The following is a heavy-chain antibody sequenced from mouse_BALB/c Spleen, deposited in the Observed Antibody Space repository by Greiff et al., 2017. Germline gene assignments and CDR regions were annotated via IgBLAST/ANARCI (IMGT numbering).Heavy chain of an antibody. V-gene: IGHV5-6*02. CDR2: ISSGGSYT. CDR1: GFTFSSYG. CDR3: ARRAYYGNYGYFDV. J-gene: IGHJ1*01. D-gene: IGHD2-10*01. Sequence: EVNVVESGGDLVKPGGSLKLSCAASGFTFSSYGMSWVRQTPDKRLEWVATISSGGSYTYYPDSVKGRFTISRDNAKNTLYLQMSSLKSEDTAMYYGARRAYYGNYGYFDVWGAGTTVTVSS.